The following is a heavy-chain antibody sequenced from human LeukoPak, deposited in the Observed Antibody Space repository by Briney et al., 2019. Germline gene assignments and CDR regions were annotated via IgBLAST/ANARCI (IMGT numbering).Heavy chain of an antibody. D-gene: IGHD3-22*01. Sequence: GASVKVSCKASGYTFTVYYMHWVRQAPGQGLEWMGWINPNSGGTNYAQKFQGRVTMTRDTSISTAYMELSRLRSDDTAVYYCARDLGITMIVGGILPWGQGTLVTVSS. CDR2: INPNSGGT. CDR1: GYTFTVYY. CDR3: ARDLGITMIVGGILP. J-gene: IGHJ5*02. V-gene: IGHV1-2*02.